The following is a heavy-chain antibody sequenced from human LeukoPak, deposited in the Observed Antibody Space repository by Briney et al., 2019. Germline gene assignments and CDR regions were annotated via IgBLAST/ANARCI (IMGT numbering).Heavy chain of an antibody. CDR1: GGTFSSYA. J-gene: IGHJ6*03. V-gene: IGHV1-69*05. CDR3: AARDSSSSGSGGDYYYMDV. CDR2: IIPIFGTA. Sequence: GASVKVSCKASGGTFSSYAISWVRQAPGQGREWMGGIIPIFGTANYAQKFQGRVTITTDESTSTAYMELSSLRSEDTAVYYCAARDSSSSGSGGDYYYMDVWGKGTTVTVSS. D-gene: IGHD6-6*01.